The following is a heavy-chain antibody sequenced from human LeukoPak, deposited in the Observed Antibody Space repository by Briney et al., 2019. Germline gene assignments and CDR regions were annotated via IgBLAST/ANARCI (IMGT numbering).Heavy chain of an antibody. CDR2: INHSGSS. D-gene: IGHD2-21*02. Sequence: SETLSLTCAVYGGSFRGFYWTWIRQSPGKGLEWIGEINHSGSSSYNRSLKSRIMISVDMSKNQFSLKVRSVTAADTAVYYCARSHCGGDCYSSRWQILYGYYYYYMDVWGTGTTVTVSS. J-gene: IGHJ6*03. CDR1: GGSFRGFY. CDR3: ARSHCGGDCYSSRWQILYGYYYYYMDV. V-gene: IGHV4-34*01.